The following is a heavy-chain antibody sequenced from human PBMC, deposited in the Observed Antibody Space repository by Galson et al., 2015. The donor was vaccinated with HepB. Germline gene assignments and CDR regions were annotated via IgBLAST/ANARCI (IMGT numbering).Heavy chain of an antibody. V-gene: IGHV3-21*01. CDR1: GITFSTYN. D-gene: IGHD3/OR15-3a*01. CDR2: ISHSSGFM. Sequence: SLRLSCAASGITFSTYNMNWVRQAPGKGLEWVSSISHSSGFMYYSDSVKGRFTISRDNAKNSLFLQMNSLRADDTALYYCARRTSDADAFDIWGQGTMVTVSS. CDR3: ARRTSDADAFDI. J-gene: IGHJ3*02.